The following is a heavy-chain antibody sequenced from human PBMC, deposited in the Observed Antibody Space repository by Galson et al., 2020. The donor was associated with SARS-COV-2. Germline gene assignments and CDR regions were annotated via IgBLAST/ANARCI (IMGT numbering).Heavy chain of an antibody. V-gene: IGHV3-9*01. CDR1: GFTFDDYA. D-gene: IGHD3-22*01. Sequence: GGSLRLSCAASGFTFDDYAMHWVRQAPGKGLEWVSGISWNSGSVGYADSVKGRFTISRDNAKNSLYLQMNSLRAEDTALYYCAKDWGNSGYYTMDFDYWGQGTLVTVSS. J-gene: IGHJ4*02. CDR3: AKDWGNSGYYTMDFDY. CDR2: ISWNSGSV.